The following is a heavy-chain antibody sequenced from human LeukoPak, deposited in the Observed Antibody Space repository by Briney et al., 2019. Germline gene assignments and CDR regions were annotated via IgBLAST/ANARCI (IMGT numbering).Heavy chain of an antibody. CDR2: ISGSGVST. Sequence: VGSLRLSCAASGFTFRSYAMNWGRQAPGKGLEWVSGISGSGVSTFYADSVKGRFTISRDNSKNTLYLQMNSLRAEDTVVYYCAKGASTWFYFDYWGQGTLVTVSS. J-gene: IGHJ4*02. D-gene: IGHD6-13*01. CDR1: GFTFRSYA. V-gene: IGHV3-23*01. CDR3: AKGASTWFYFDY.